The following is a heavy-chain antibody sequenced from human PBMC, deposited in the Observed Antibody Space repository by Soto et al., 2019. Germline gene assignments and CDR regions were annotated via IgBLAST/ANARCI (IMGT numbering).Heavy chain of an antibody. Sequence: SVKVSCKASGGTFSSYAISWVRQAPGQGLEWKGEIIPIFGTANYAQKFQGRVTITADESTSTAYMELSSLRSEDTSVYYCSRVGSGTAMGTYYFDYWGQGTLVTVSS. CDR3: SRVGSGTAMGTYYFDY. CDR1: GGTFSSYA. D-gene: IGHD5-18*01. V-gene: IGHV1-69*13. J-gene: IGHJ4*02. CDR2: IIPIFGTA.